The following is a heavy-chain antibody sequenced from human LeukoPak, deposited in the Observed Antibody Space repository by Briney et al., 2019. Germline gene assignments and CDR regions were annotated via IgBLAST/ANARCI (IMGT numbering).Heavy chain of an antibody. V-gene: IGHV3-30*18. CDR1: GFTFSSYG. J-gene: IGHJ6*02. CDR2: ISYDGSNK. CDR3: AKEPQKNDYYYGMDV. D-gene: IGHD1-1*01. Sequence: GGSLRLSCAASGFTFSSYGMHWVRQAPGKGLEWVAVISYDGSNKYYADSVKGRFTISRDNSKDTLYLQMNSLRAEDTAVYYCAKEPQKNDYYYGMDVWGQGTTVTVSS.